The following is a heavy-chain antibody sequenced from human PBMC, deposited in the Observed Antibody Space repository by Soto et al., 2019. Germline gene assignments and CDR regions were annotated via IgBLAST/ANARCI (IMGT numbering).Heavy chain of an antibody. V-gene: IGHV1-8*01. Sequence: ASVKVSCKASGYTFTSYDINCVRQATGQGLEWMGWMNPNSGNTGYAQKFQGRVTMARNTSISTAYMELSSLRSEDTAVYYCARGKHAYYYDSSGYYVNNWFDPWGQGTLVTVSS. CDR3: ARGKHAYYYDSSGYYVNNWFDP. J-gene: IGHJ5*02. CDR1: GYTFTSYD. CDR2: MNPNSGNT. D-gene: IGHD3-22*01.